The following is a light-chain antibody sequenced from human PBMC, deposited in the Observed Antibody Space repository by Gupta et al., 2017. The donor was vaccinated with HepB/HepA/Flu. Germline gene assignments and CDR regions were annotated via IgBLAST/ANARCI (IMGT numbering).Light chain of an antibody. V-gene: IGKV4-1*01. CDR2: WAS. CDR1: QSILYSSSSKNY. Sequence: DIVMTQSPGSLAVSLGETATINCKSSQSILYSSSSKNYLAWYQQKPGQPPKLLIYWASTRESGVPDRFSGSGSGTDFTLTINSLQAEDVAVYYCHQEDSASWTFGQGTKVEIK. J-gene: IGKJ1*01. CDR3: HQEDSASWT.